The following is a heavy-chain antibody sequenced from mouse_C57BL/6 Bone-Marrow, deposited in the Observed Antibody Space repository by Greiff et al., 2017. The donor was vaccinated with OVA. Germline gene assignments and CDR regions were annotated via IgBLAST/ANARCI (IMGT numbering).Heavy chain of an antibody. V-gene: IGHV1-61*01. CDR1: GYTFTSYW. CDR3: ARSPYSNPWFAY. CDR2: IYPSDSET. D-gene: IGHD2-5*01. Sequence: QVQLQQPGAELVRPGSSVKLSCKASGYTFTSYWMDWVKQRPGQGLEWIGNIYPSDSETHYNQKFKDKATLTVDKSSSTAYMQLSSLTSEDSAVYYCARSPYSNPWFAYWGQGTLVTVSA. J-gene: IGHJ3*01.